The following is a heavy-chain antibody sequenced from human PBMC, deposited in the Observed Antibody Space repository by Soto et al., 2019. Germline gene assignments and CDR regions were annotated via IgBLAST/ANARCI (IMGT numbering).Heavy chain of an antibody. Sequence: EVQLLESGGGLVQPGGSLRLSCVASGFAFSGYVMTWVRQAPGKGLDWLSSISGRGDRTFYADSVKGRFTISRDTSKNMLYLHTNSLRAAETSVYYCAQLGVMNSLDMWFDSWGQGTLVTVSA. V-gene: IGHV3-23*01. CDR1: GFAFSGYV. CDR2: ISGRGDRT. D-gene: IGHD2-21*01. CDR3: AQLGVMNSLDMWFDS. J-gene: IGHJ5*01.